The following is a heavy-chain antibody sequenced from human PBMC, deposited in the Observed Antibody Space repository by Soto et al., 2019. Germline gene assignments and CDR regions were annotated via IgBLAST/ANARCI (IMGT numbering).Heavy chain of an antibody. Sequence: QVQLQESGPGLVKPSETLSLTCTVSGGSISSYYWSWIRQPPGKGLEWIGYIYYSGSTNYNPSLKSRVTISVDTSKNQFSLKLSSVTAADTAVYYCARPPGIAVAGTGFDYWGQGTLVTVSS. CDR1: GGSISSYY. V-gene: IGHV4-59*08. CDR2: IYYSGST. CDR3: ARPPGIAVAGTGFDY. J-gene: IGHJ4*02. D-gene: IGHD6-19*01.